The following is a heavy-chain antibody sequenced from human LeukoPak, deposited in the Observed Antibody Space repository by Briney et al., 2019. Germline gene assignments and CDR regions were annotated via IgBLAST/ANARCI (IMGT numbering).Heavy chain of an antibody. CDR3: ARGPELERFDY. Sequence: SVKVSCKASGGTFSSYAISWVRQAPGQGLECMGGIIPIFGTANYAQKFQGRVTITTDESTSTAYMELSSLRSEDTAVYYCARGPELERFDYWGQGTLVTVSS. V-gene: IGHV1-69*05. D-gene: IGHD1-1*01. J-gene: IGHJ4*02. CDR2: IIPIFGTA. CDR1: GGTFSSYA.